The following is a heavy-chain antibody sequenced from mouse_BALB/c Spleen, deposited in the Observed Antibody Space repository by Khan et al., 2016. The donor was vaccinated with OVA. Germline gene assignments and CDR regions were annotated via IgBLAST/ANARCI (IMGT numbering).Heavy chain of an antibody. CDR2: ISYSGST. V-gene: IGHV3-2*02. D-gene: IGHD1-2*01. CDR1: GYSITSGSG. CDR3: ARTARINY. Sequence: VQLQQSGPGLVKPSQSLSLTCTVTGYSITSGSGWNWIRQFPGNKLEWMGYISYSGSTNYNPSLKSRISITRDTSKNQFFLQLNSVTTEDTATYYCARTARINYWGQGTSLTVSS. J-gene: IGHJ2*03.